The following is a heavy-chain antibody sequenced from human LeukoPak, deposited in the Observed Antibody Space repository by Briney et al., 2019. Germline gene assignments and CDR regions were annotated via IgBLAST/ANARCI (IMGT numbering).Heavy chain of an antibody. Sequence: SETLSLTCTVSGGSISSGGYYWSWIRQHPGNGLEWIGYIYYSGSTYYNPSLKSRVTISVDTSKNQFSLKLSSVTAADTAVYYCARVLWVGWGSGYYYGMDVWGQGTTVTVSS. CDR1: GGSISSGGYY. D-gene: IGHD7-27*01. V-gene: IGHV4-31*03. CDR2: IYYSGST. CDR3: ARVLWVGWGSGYYYGMDV. J-gene: IGHJ6*02.